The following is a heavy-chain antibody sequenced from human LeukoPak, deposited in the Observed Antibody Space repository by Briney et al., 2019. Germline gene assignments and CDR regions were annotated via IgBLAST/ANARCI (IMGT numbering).Heavy chain of an antibody. J-gene: IGHJ4*02. Sequence: ASVKVSCKASGYTFTSYYMHWVRQAPGQGLEWMGIINPSGGSTTYAQKFQGRVTMTRDTSINTAYMELNSLRSDDSAIYYCVRGGDGDRRDFDYWGQGALVTVSS. V-gene: IGHV1-46*01. D-gene: IGHD5-24*01. CDR1: GYTFTSYY. CDR3: VRGGDGDRRDFDY. CDR2: INPSGGST.